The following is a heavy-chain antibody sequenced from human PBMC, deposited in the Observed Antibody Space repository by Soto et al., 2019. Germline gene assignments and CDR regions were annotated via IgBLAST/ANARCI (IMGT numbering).Heavy chain of an antibody. CDR2: INPNSGGT. D-gene: IGHD3-3*01. CDR1: XXXFTXYX. CDR3: ASEEFGVQKSS. V-gene: IGHV1-2*02. J-gene: IGHJ5*02. Sequence: QVQLVQSGAEVKKPGAXXXXXXXXXXXXFTXYXMXWVRQAPGQGLEWMGWINPNSGGTNYAQKFQGRVTMTRDTSISTAYMELSRLRSDDTAVYYCASEEFGVQKSSWGQGTLVTVSS.